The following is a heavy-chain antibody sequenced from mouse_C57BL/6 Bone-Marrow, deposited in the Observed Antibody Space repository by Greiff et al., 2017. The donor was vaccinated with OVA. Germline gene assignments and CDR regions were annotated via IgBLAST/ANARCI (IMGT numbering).Heavy chain of an antibody. CDR2: INPNNGGT. J-gene: IGHJ4*01. Sequence: VQLQQSGPELVKPGASVKIPCKASGYTFTDYNMDWVKQSHGKSLEWIGDINPNNGGTIYNQKFKGKATLTVDKSSSTAYMELRSLTSEDTAVYYCARSPLTTVVAPSAMDYWGQGTSVTVSS. V-gene: IGHV1-18*01. CDR3: ARSPLTTVVAPSAMDY. CDR1: GYTFTDYN. D-gene: IGHD1-1*01.